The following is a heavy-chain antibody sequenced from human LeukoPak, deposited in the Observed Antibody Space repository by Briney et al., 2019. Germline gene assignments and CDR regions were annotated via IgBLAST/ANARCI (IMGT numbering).Heavy chain of an antibody. Sequence: GGSLRLSCAASGFTFSNYAMSWVRQAPGKGLEWVSAVSPSGGSTYYADSVKGRFTISRDNSKNTLYLQMNSLRAEDTAVYYCARAILENDSSGYYPDWGQGTLVTVSS. D-gene: IGHD3-22*01. V-gene: IGHV3-23*01. CDR2: VSPSGGST. J-gene: IGHJ4*02. CDR1: GFTFSNYA. CDR3: ARAILENDSSGYYPD.